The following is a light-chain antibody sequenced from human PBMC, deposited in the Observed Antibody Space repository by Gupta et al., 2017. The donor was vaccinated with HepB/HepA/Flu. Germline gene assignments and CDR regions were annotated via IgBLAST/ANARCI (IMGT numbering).Light chain of an antibody. CDR3: RQALQTPRT. Sequence: DIVMTQSPLSLPVTPGEPASISCRSSQSLLHSNGYNYLDWYLQKPGQSPQLLIYLGSNRASGVADRFSGSGSGTDFTLKISRVEAEDVGVYYCRQALQTPRTFGQGTKLEIK. J-gene: IGKJ2*02. CDR2: LGS. V-gene: IGKV2-28*01. CDR1: QSLLHSNGYNY.